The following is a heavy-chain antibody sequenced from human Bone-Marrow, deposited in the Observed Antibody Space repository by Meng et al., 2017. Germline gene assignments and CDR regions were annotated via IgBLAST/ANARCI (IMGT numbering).Heavy chain of an antibody. V-gene: IGHV4-4*02. Sequence: FVCSAGGVSSGKCEGLDRQRPGKGLEWIGEIYTGGSTNYKPSLKSRVTISVDKSKNQFSLKLSSVTAADTAVYYCARVRVEYWYFDLWGRGTLVTVSS. CDR3: ARVRVEYWYFDL. CDR1: AGGVSSGKC. CDR2: IYTGGST. J-gene: IGHJ2*01.